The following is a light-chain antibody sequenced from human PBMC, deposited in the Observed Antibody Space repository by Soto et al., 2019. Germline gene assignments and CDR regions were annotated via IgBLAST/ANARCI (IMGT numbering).Light chain of an antibody. CDR1: SSNIGNNY. CDR2: DNN. CDR3: ATWDGSLPGEV. V-gene: IGLV1-51*01. Sequence: QSVLTQSPSVSAAPGQKVTISCSGSSSNIGNNYVSWYQQLPGTAPKLLIYDNNKRPSGIPDRFSGSESGTSGTLDITGLQTGDEADYYCATWDGSLPGEVFGGGTKLTVL. J-gene: IGLJ2*01.